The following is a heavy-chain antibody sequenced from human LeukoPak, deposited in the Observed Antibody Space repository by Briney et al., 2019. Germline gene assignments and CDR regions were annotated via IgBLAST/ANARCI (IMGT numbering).Heavy chain of an antibody. CDR3: ARARGGYSYGYHY. J-gene: IGHJ4*02. CDR1: GGSFSGCY. D-gene: IGHD5-18*01. Sequence: PSETLSLTCAVYGGSFSGCYWSWIRQPPGKGLEWIGEINHSGSTNYNPSLKSRVTISVDTSKNQFSLKLSSVTAADTAVYYCARARGGYSYGYHYWGQGTLVTVSS. V-gene: IGHV4-34*01. CDR2: INHSGST.